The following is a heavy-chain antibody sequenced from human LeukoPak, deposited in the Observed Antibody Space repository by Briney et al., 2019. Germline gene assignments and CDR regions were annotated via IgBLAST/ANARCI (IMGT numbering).Heavy chain of an antibody. CDR2: IYTSGST. Sequence: SETLSLTCTVSGGSISSGSYYWSWIRQPAGKGLEWIGRIYTSGSTNYNPSLKSRVTISVDTSKTQFSLKLSSVTAADTAVYYCARAIYDYVWGSYLDYWGQGTLVTVSS. V-gene: IGHV4-61*02. J-gene: IGHJ4*02. CDR1: GGSISSGSYY. CDR3: ARAIYDYVWGSYLDY. D-gene: IGHD3-16*02.